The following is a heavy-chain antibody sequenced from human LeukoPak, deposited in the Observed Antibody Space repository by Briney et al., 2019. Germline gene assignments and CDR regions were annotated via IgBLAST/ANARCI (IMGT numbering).Heavy chain of an antibody. Sequence: PGGYLRLSCASSGFTFSTYWMTWVRQAPGKGLEWVANISPDGSEKSHVDSVKGRFTVSRDNAENSLYLQMNSLTAEDTAVCYCARTILTGYNFWGQGTLVTVSS. CDR3: ARTILTGYNF. J-gene: IGHJ4*02. V-gene: IGHV3-7*03. D-gene: IGHD3-9*01. CDR2: ISPDGSEK. CDR1: GFTFSTYW.